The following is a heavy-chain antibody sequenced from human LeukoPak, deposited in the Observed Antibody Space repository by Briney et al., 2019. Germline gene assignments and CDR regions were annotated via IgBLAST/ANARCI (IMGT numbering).Heavy chain of an antibody. Sequence: ASVKVSCKASGYTLIDYYLHWVRQAPGQGLEWMGWINPNSGFTNYAQKFQGRVTMTRDTSISTAYMELSRLRSDDTAVYYCARMADCSSSSCRSFDYWGQGTLVTVSS. J-gene: IGHJ4*02. V-gene: IGHV1-2*02. CDR1: GYTLIDYY. CDR3: ARMADCSSSSCRSFDY. D-gene: IGHD2-2*01. CDR2: INPNSGFT.